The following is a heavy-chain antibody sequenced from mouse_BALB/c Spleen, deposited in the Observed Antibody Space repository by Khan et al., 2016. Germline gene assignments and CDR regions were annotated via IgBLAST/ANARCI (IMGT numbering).Heavy chain of an antibody. CDR1: GDSITSGY. V-gene: IGHV3-8*02. CDR3: ARYGYYDNSGDYYWYFDV. J-gene: IGHJ1*01. Sequence: EVQLVESGPSLVKPSQTLSLTCSVTGDSITSGYWNWIRRFPGNNLEYMGYISYSGDTYYNPSLKSRFSISRATSKNQYYLQLSSVTSEDTATYYCARYGYYDNSGDYYWYFDVWGAGTAVTVSS. D-gene: IGHD1-1*01. CDR2: ISYSGDT.